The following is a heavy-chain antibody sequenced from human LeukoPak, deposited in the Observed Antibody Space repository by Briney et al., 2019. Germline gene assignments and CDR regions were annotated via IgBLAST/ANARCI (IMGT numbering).Heavy chain of an antibody. Sequence: GGSLRLSCAASGFTFSTYGMSWVRQAPGKGLEWVSAITGSGVTTYYADSVKGRFTISRDNSKNTLYLQMNSLRAEDTAVYFCAKLQTYWVYYMDVWGKGTTVTVSS. CDR3: AKLQTYWVYYMDV. CDR2: ITGSGVTT. D-gene: IGHD2-8*02. V-gene: IGHV3-23*01. J-gene: IGHJ6*03. CDR1: GFTFSTYG.